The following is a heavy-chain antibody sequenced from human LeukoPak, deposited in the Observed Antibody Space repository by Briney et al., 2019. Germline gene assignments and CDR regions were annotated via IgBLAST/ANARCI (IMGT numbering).Heavy chain of an antibody. V-gene: IGHV3-23*01. J-gene: IGHJ3*02. CDR3: ARGLYSSGYYYDAFDI. CDR1: GFTFTSYA. CDR2: ISGSGTST. D-gene: IGHD3-22*01. Sequence: GGSLRLSCVASGFTFTSYAMSWVRRAPGKGLEWVSAISGSGTSTYYAGSVKGRFTLSRDNSKNTLYLQMNSLRTEDTAVYYCARGLYSSGYYYDAFDIWGQGTMVTVSS.